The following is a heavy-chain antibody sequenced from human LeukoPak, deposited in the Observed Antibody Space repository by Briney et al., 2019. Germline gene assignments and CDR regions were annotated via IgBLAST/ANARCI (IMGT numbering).Heavy chain of an antibody. CDR2: MNPNSGNT. D-gene: IGHD2-2*01. CDR3: ARGTRYCSSTSCSHRRYNWNQRPLDY. J-gene: IGHJ4*02. V-gene: IGHV1-8*01. Sequence: ASVKVSCKASGYTFTSYDINWVRQATGQGLERMGWMNPNSGNTGYAQKFQGRVTMTRNTSISTAYMELSSLRSEDTAVYYCARGTRYCSSTSCSHRRYNWNQRPLDYWGQGTLVTVSS. CDR1: GYTFTSYD.